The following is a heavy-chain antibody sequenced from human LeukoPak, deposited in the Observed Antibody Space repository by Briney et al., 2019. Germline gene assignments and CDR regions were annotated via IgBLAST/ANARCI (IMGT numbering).Heavy chain of an antibody. CDR2: IKQDGSEK. CDR3: VRVKRGFGLLWFGELLPDY. D-gene: IGHD3-10*01. Sequence: GGSLRLSCAASGFTFSSYSMNWVRQAPGKGLEWVANIKQDGSEKYYVDSVKGRFTISRDNAKNSLYLQMNSLRAEDTAVYYCVRVKRGFGLLWFGELLPDYWGQGTLVTVSS. CDR1: GFTFSSYS. V-gene: IGHV3-7*01. J-gene: IGHJ4*02.